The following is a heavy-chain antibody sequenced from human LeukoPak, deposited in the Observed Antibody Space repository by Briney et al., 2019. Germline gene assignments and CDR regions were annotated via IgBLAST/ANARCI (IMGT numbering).Heavy chain of an antibody. J-gene: IGHJ2*01. D-gene: IGHD5-12*01. Sequence: GGSLRLSCAASGFTFSSYWMNWVRQAPGKGLEWVANIKPDGGETYYVDSVKGRFTISRDNAKSSLYLQMNSLRAEDTAVYYCARVRKYSGYYSWYFDLWGRGTLVTVSS. CDR3: ARVRKYSGYYSWYFDL. CDR1: GFTFSSYW. V-gene: IGHV3-7*01. CDR2: IKPDGGET.